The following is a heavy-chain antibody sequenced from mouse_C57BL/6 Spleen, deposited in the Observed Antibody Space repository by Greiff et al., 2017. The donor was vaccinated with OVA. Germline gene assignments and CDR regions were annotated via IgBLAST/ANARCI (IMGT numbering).Heavy chain of an antibody. CDR1: GFSLTSYG. D-gene: IGHD1-1*01. J-gene: IGHJ3*01. CDR3: AKGQNYYGSSYAFAY. CDR2: IWRGGST. Sequence: QVQLKESGPGLVQPSQSLSITCTVSGFSLTSYGVHWVRQSPGKGLEWLGVIWRGGSTDYNAAFMSRLSITKDNSKSQVFFKMNSLQADDTAIYYCAKGQNYYGSSYAFAYWGQGTLVTVSA. V-gene: IGHV2-5*01.